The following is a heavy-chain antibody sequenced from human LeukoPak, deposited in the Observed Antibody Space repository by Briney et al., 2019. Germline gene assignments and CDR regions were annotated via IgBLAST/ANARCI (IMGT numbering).Heavy chain of an antibody. V-gene: IGHV1-69*04. CDR2: IIPILGIA. J-gene: IGHJ4*02. CDR3: ARVNGSLGVVTANRAADY. CDR1: GGTFSSYA. D-gene: IGHD2-21*02. Sequence: GSSVKVSCKASGGTFSSYAISWVRQAPGQGLGWMGRIIPILGIANYAQKFQGRVTITADKSTSTAYMELSSLRSEDTAVYYCARVNGSLGVVTANRAADYWGQGTLVTVSS.